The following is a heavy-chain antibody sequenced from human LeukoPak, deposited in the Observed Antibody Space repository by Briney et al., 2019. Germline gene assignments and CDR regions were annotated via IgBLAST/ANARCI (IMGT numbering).Heavy chain of an antibody. CDR2: IHQHGNEK. J-gene: IGHJ4*02. D-gene: IGHD4-17*01. V-gene: IGHV3-7*01. CDR1: GFTFSNYW. CDR3: ARDDYGDYFFDF. Sequence: PGGSLRLSCAASGFTFSNYWMSWVRQAPGKGLEWVASIHQHGNEKYYVDSVKGRFTISRDNAKNSLYLQLNSLRAEDTAMYYCARDDYGDYFFDFWGQGTLVTVSS.